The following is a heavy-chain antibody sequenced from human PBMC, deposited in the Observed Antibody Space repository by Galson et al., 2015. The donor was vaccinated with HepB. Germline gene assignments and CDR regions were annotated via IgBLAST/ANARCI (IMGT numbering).Heavy chain of an antibody. D-gene: IGHD1-26*01. CDR2: INAGNGNT. J-gene: IGHJ4*02. Sequence: SVKVSCKASGYTLTDFAMYWVRQAPGQRPEWMGGINAGNGNTKSSQKFQGRVTITRDMSANTASMELSGLRPEDTAVYYCARAVRNQLLSEYWGQGTLVTVSS. CDR3: ARAVRNQLLSEY. CDR1: GYTLTDFA. V-gene: IGHV1-3*01.